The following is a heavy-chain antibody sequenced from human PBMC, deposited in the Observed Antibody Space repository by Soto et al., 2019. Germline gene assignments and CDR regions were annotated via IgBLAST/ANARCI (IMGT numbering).Heavy chain of an antibody. V-gene: IGHV3-33*01. Sequence: QVQLVESGGGVVQPGRSLRLSCAASGFTFSSYGMHWVRQAPGKGLEWVAVIWYDGSNKYYADSVKGRFTISRDNSKNTLYLQMNSLRADDTAVYYCARDLPKDYYDSSGYDYYYYYGMDVWGQGTTVTVSS. CDR3: ARDLPKDYYDSSGYDYYYYYGMDV. CDR2: IWYDGSNK. D-gene: IGHD3-22*01. J-gene: IGHJ6*02. CDR1: GFTFSSYG.